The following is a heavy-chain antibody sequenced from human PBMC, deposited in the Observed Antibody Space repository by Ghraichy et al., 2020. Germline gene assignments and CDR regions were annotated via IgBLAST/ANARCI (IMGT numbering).Heavy chain of an antibody. D-gene: IGHD2-15*01. J-gene: IGHJ4*02. CDR3: ERYCSGGSCSSKNLDY. V-gene: IGHV4-59*01. CDR2: LYYNGTT. Sequence: SETLSLTCTVSGGSIINYYWAWVRQPPGKGLEWIGWLYYNGTTNYNPSLKSRLTMSVDTSRNQFSLRLTSVTAADTAVYYCERYCSGGSCSSKNLDYWGQGTLDTVSS. CDR1: GGSIINYY.